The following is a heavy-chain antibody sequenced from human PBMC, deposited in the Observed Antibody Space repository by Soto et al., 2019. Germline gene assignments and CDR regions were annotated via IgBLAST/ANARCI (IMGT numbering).Heavy chain of an antibody. Sequence: ASVKVSCKASGGTFSSYAISWVRQAPGQGLGWMGGIIPIFGTANYAQKFQGRVTITADESTSTAYMELSSLRSEDTAVYYCARASEEEMATIIGYFDYWGQGTLVTVSS. CDR1: GGTFSSYA. V-gene: IGHV1-69*13. CDR2: IIPIFGTA. CDR3: ARASEEEMATIIGYFDY. D-gene: IGHD5-12*01. J-gene: IGHJ4*02.